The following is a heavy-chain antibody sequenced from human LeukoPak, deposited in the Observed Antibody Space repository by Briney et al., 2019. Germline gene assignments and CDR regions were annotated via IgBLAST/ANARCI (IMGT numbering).Heavy chain of an antibody. CDR2: ISYDGSNK. V-gene: IGHV3-30*03. D-gene: IGHD5-18*01. CDR3: APGLWLNPNHDAFDI. J-gene: IGHJ3*02. Sequence: GGSLRLSCAASGFTFSSYGMHWVRQAPGKGLEWVAVISYDGSNKYYADSVKGRFTISRDNSKNTLYLQMNSLRAEDTAVYYCAPGLWLNPNHDAFDIWGQGTMVTVSS. CDR1: GFTFSSYG.